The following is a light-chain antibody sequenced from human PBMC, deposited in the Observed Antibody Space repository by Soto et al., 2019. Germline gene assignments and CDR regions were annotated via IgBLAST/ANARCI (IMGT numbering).Light chain of an antibody. Sequence: DIVMTQSPDSLAVSLGERATINCKSSQSVLYSSNNKNYLTWYQQKPGQPPKLLIYWASTRESGVPDRFSGSGYGTDFTLTISGLEAEDVAVNYCRQCYSEPWTCGRGTKVEIK. CDR3: RQCYSEPWT. CDR2: WAS. V-gene: IGKV4-1*01. J-gene: IGKJ1*01. CDR1: QSVLYSSNNKNY.